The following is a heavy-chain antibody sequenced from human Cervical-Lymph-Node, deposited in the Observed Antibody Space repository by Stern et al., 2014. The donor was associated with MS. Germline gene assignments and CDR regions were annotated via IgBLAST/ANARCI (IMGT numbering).Heavy chain of an antibody. D-gene: IGHD7-27*01. CDR1: GFTFSNYA. CDR3: ARGNWGRWIYFDY. V-gene: IGHV3-64*01. CDR2: ISSNGDST. Sequence: EVQLVESGGGLVQPGGSLRLSCAASGFTFSNYAMHWVRQAPGKGLEYVSAISSNGDSTYYANSVKGRLTISRDNSKNTLYLQMGSLRAEDMAVYYCARGNWGRWIYFDYWGQGTLVTVSS. J-gene: IGHJ4*02.